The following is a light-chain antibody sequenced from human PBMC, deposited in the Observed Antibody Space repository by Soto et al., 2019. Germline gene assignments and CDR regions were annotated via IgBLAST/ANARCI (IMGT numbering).Light chain of an antibody. Sequence: DIRLTQPQSSISASVGVRVTITARASQGLSSWLAWYQQRPGKAPKLLIYAASNLQSGVPSRFSGSGSASEFTLTIGSLQPEDFATYYCQQAYSFPVTFGQGTRLEIK. CDR2: AAS. CDR1: QGLSSW. J-gene: IGKJ5*01. V-gene: IGKV1D-12*01. CDR3: QQAYSFPVT.